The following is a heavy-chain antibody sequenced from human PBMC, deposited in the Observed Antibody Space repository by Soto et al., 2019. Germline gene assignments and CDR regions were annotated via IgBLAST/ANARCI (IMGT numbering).Heavy chain of an antibody. Sequence: SETLSLTCTVSGGSGSSVSYYGIWIRRPRGKVLGWIGYIYYSGSTNYNPSLKSRVTISVDTSKNQFSLKLSSVTAADTAVYYCARVRYYYDSSGYPPYNWFDPWGQGTLVTVSS. CDR3: ARVRYYYDSSGYPPYNWFDP. V-gene: IGHV4-61*01. CDR1: GGSGSSVSYY. D-gene: IGHD3-22*01. CDR2: IYYSGST. J-gene: IGHJ5*02.